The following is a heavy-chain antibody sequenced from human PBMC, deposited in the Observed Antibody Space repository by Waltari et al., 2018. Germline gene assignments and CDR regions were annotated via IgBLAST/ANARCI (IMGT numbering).Heavy chain of an antibody. CDR1: GGSFSGYY. CDR3: ARHLGDIVLMVYATWFDP. Sequence: QVQLQQWGAGLLKPSETLYLTCAVYGGSFSGYYWSWIRQPPGKGLEWIGEINHSGSTNYNPSLKSRVTISVDTSKNQFSLKLSSVTAADTAVYYCARHLGDIVLMVYATWFDPWGQGTLVTVSS. D-gene: IGHD2-8*01. J-gene: IGHJ5*02. CDR2: INHSGST. V-gene: IGHV4-34*01.